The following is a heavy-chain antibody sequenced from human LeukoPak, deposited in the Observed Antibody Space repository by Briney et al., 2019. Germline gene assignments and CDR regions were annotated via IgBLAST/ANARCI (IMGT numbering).Heavy chain of an antibody. J-gene: IGHJ4*02. Sequence: SETLSLTCAVYGGSFSGYYWSWIRQPPGKGREWIGEINHSGSTNYNPSLKGRVTISVDTSKNQFSLKLSSVTAADTAVYYCARGPYYYGSGSYWYWGQGTLVTVSS. D-gene: IGHD3-10*01. CDR1: GGSFSGYY. CDR2: INHSGST. V-gene: IGHV4-34*01. CDR3: ARGPYYYGSGSYWY.